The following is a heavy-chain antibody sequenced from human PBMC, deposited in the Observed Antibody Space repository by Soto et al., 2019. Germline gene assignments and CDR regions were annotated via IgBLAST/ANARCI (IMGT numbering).Heavy chain of an antibody. Sequence: ASVTVSCEASGYTFTGYYMQWVRQAPGQGLEWMGWINPNSGGTNYAQKFQGWVTMTRDTSISTADMELSRLRSDDTAVYYCAREMPDYYMDVWGKGTTVTVSS. J-gene: IGHJ6*03. D-gene: IGHD2-2*01. V-gene: IGHV1-2*04. CDR1: GYTFTGYY. CDR2: INPNSGGT. CDR3: AREMPDYYMDV.